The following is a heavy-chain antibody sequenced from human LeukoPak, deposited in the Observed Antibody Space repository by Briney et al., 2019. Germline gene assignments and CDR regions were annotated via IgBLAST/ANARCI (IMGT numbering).Heavy chain of an antibody. Sequence: PSETLSLTCSVSGGSVTTYYWSWIRQPPGKGLEWIAYIYYSGNTNYSPSLKSRVTISVDTSKNQVSLRLSSVTAADTAVYYCARHAIYSGDYSFWFDPWGLGTLVTVSS. CDR3: ARHAIYSGDYSFWFDP. V-gene: IGHV4-59*08. CDR2: IYYSGNT. D-gene: IGHD1-26*01. J-gene: IGHJ5*02. CDR1: GGSVTTYY.